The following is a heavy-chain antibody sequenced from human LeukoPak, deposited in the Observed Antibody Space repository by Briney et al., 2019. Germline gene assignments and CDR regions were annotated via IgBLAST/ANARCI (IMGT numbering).Heavy chain of an antibody. CDR2: ISSSGSTI. D-gene: IGHD1-14*01. CDR3: ARDDSTEVFDY. J-gene: IGHJ4*02. V-gene: IGHV3-11*01. CDR1: GFTFSDYY. Sequence: GGSLRLSCAASGFTFSDYYMSWIRQAPGKGLEWVSYISSSGSTIYYADSVKGRFTISRDNAKNSLYLQMNGLRAEDTAVYYCARDDSTEVFDYWGQGTLVTVSS.